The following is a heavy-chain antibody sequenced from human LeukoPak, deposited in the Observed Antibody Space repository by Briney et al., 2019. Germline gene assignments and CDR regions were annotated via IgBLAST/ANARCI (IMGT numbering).Heavy chain of an antibody. CDR3: AREGVGASTFFDY. V-gene: IGHV1-2*02. J-gene: IGHJ4*02. Sequence: ASVKVSCKASGYTFTGYYMHWVRQAPGQGLEWMGWINPNSGGTNYAQKFQGRVTMTRDTSISTAYMELSRLRSDETAVYYCAREGVGASTFFDYWGQGTLVTVSS. CDR2: INPNSGGT. D-gene: IGHD1-26*01. CDR1: GYTFTGYY.